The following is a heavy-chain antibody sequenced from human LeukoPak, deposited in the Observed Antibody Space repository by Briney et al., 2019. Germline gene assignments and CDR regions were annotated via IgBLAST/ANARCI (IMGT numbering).Heavy chain of an antibody. V-gene: IGHV4-34*01. J-gene: IGHJ4*02. CDR2: INHSGST. CDR3: AKGSKVALITLGGSLLHYFDY. D-gene: IGHD3-16*01. CDR1: GGSFSGYY. Sequence: PSETLSLTCAVYGGSFSGYYWSWIRQPPGKGLEWIGEINHSGSTNYNPSLKSRVTISVDTSKYQFSLKLSSVTAADTAVYYCAKGSKVALITLGGSLLHYFDYWGQGTLVTVSS.